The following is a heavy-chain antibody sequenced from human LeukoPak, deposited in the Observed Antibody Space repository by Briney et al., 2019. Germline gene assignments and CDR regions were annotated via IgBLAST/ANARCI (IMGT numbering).Heavy chain of an antibody. CDR2: ISGSGGST. Sequence: GGSLRLSCAASGFTFSKYAMSWVRQAPGKGLEWVSAISGSGGSTYTAGSVKGRFTISRDNSKNTLYLQMNTLRVEDTAVYYCAKRLGFYGSESYSEYWGQGTLVTVSS. V-gene: IGHV3-23*01. CDR1: GFTFSKYA. CDR3: AKRLGFYGSESYSEY. J-gene: IGHJ4*02. D-gene: IGHD3-10*01.